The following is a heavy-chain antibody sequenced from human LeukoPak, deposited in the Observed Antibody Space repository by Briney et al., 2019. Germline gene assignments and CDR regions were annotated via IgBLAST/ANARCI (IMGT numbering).Heavy chain of an antibody. CDR3: ARAWYYYDSSGYYPFDY. D-gene: IGHD3-22*01. J-gene: IGHJ4*02. CDR2: IYYSGSA. CDR1: GGSISSSSYY. V-gene: IGHV4-39*07. Sequence: SETLSLTCTVSGGSISSSSYYWGWIRQPPGKGLEWIGSIYYSGSAYCNPSLKSRVTISVDTSKNQFSLKLSSVTAADTAVYYCARAWYYYDSSGYYPFDYWGQGTLVTVSS.